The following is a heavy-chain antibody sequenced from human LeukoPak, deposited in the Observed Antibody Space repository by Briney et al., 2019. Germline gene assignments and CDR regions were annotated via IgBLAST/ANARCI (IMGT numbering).Heavy chain of an antibody. V-gene: IGHV4-39*01. CDR1: GGSLSNSDYL. Sequence: PSETLSLTCAVSGGSLSNSDYLWGWIRQPPGKGLEWIASIYYSGTIHYNSSLKSRVTISVDTSKNQFSLKLSSVTAADTAVYYCARKPIFYGSGRYYYYFDYWGQGTLVTVSS. CDR3: ARKPIFYGSGRYYYYFDY. J-gene: IGHJ4*02. CDR2: IYYSGTI. D-gene: IGHD3-10*01.